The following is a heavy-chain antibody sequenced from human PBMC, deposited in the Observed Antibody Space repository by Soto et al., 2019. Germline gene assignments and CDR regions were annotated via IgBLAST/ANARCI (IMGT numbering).Heavy chain of an antibody. D-gene: IGHD6-13*01. V-gene: IGHV3-23*01. CDR3: AKATRGGAATLIRDY. CDR2: ISGSGGST. CDR1: GFTFSIYA. J-gene: IGHJ4*02. Sequence: EVQLLESGGGLVQPGGSLRLSCAAAGFTFSIYAMSWVRQAPGKGLEWVSAISGSGGSTYYADSVKGRFTISRDNSKNKRYLQMNSLRADDTAVYYCAKATRGGAATLIRDYWGQGNLVTVSS.